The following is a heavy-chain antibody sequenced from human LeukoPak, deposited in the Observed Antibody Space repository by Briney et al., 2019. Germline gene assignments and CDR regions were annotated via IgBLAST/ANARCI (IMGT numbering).Heavy chain of an antibody. CDR1: GYTFSNFD. V-gene: IGHV1-8*03. D-gene: IGHD4-11*01. J-gene: IGHJ4*02. Sequence: ASVKVSCKASGYTFSNFDINWVRQATGQGLEWMGWMNPNTGNAGYAQKFQDRVTITWDASISTAYMDLSSLRSEDTAVYYCARVGYSNSYDYWGQGTLVTVSS. CDR3: ARVGYSNSYDY. CDR2: MNPNTGNA.